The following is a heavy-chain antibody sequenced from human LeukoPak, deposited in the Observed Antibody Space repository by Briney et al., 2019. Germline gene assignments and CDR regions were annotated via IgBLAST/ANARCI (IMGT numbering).Heavy chain of an antibody. CDR2: ISGDGGST. V-gene: IGHV3-43*02. CDR3: AKDEEYYYGSGSYYLDY. J-gene: IGHJ4*02. D-gene: IGHD3-10*01. Sequence: GGSLTDSFAASGFTLVDYAMHWLGQAPGKGLEWVCLISGDGGSTYYADSVKGRFTISRDNSKNSLYLQMNSLRTEDTALYYCAKDEEYYYGSGSYYLDYWGQGTLVTVSS. CDR1: GFTLVDYA.